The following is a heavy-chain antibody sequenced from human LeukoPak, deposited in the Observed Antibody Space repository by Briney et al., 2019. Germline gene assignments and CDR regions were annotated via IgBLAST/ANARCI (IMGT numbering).Heavy chain of an antibody. V-gene: IGHV2-5*02. CDR2: IYWDNDK. Sequence: SGPTLVNPTQTLTLTCTFSGFSLRTSEGGVGWIRQPPGKALEWLAIIYWDNDKRYSPSLKSRLTITKDTSKNQVVLTMTNMDPVDTATYFCAHRKSGSYFDYWGQGTLVTVSS. D-gene: IGHD1-26*01. CDR1: GFSLRTSEGG. J-gene: IGHJ4*02. CDR3: AHRKSGSYFDY.